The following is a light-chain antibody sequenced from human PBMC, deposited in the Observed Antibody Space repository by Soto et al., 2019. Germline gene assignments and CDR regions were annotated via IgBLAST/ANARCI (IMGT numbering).Light chain of an antibody. CDR1: QSISSW. CDR2: EAS. CDR3: QQYTSYPWT. J-gene: IGKJ1*01. Sequence: DIQMTQSPSTLSASVGDRVTITCRASQSISSWLAWFQQKAGKAPKLLIYEASRLESGVPSRISGSGSGTEFTLTISSLQPDDFATYYCQQYTSYPWTFGQGTKVDIK. V-gene: IGKV1-5*03.